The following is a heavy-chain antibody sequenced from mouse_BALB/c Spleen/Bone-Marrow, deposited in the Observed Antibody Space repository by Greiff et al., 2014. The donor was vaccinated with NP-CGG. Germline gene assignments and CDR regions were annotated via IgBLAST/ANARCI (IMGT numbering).Heavy chain of an antibody. V-gene: IGHV1-18*01. CDR3: VRGCYVGNYVFAY. CDR2: INPNNGGS. CDR1: GYTFTEYT. D-gene: IGHD2-1*01. J-gene: IGHJ3*01. Sequence: VQLKESGPELVKPGASVKISCKTSGYTFTEYTMHWVKQSLGKSLEWIGAINPNNGGSTYNQKFKGKATLTVDKSSSTAYMELRSLTSEDSAVYYCVRGCYVGNYVFAYWGQGTLVTVSA.